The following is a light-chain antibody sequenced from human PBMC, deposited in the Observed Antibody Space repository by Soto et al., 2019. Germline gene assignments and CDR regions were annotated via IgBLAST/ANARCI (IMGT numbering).Light chain of an antibody. CDR2: EVT. CDR3: NSYTNSSTFV. V-gene: IGLV2-14*01. Sequence: QSALTQPASVSGSPGQSITISCTGGTSDVGGYKYVSWYQQHPGKAPKLVIYEVTNRPSGVSTRFSGSKSGNTASLTISGLQAEDEADYYCNSYTNSSTFVFGTGTKLTVL. J-gene: IGLJ1*01. CDR1: TSDVGGYKY.